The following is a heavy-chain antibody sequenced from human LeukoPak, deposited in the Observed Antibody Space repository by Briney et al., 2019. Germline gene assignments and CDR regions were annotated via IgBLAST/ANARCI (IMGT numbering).Heavy chain of an antibody. Sequence: SGGSLRLSCAASGFTFSDYSMNWVRQAPGKGLEWVSYISSGSSTIYYADSVKGRFTISRDNAKNSLYLQMNSLRAEDTAVYYCARDSFYNSNWVEYFQNWGQGTLVTVSS. J-gene: IGHJ1*01. CDR2: ISSGSSTI. CDR3: ARDSFYNSNWVEYFQN. V-gene: IGHV3-48*01. D-gene: IGHD6-13*01. CDR1: GFTFSDYS.